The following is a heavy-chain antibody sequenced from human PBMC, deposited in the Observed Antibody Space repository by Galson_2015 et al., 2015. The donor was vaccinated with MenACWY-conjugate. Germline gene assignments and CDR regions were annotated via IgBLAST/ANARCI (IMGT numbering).Heavy chain of an antibody. CDR1: GFTFSSYA. Sequence: SLRLSCAASGFTFSSYAMSWVRQAPGKGLEWVSAISGSGGSTYYAGSVKGRFTISRDNSKNTLYLQMNSLRAEDTAVYYCSKLSDYYDSSGLDYWGQGTLVTVSS. CDR2: ISGSGGST. V-gene: IGHV3-23*01. J-gene: IGHJ4*02. CDR3: SKLSDYYDSSGLDY. D-gene: IGHD3-22*01.